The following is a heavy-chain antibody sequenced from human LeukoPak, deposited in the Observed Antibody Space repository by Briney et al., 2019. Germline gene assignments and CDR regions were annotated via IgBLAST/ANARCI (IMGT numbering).Heavy chain of an antibody. D-gene: IGHD3-3*01. CDR2: VFHTGVT. Sequence: SETLSLTCTVSGGSLEGLYWSWIRQSPEKGLEWIGNVFHTGVTSYNLSLKSRVTISVDTSRNQFSLTMTSMTAADTAIYYCTRGGGSGYCFGIPRYYFDAWGQGVLVTVSS. CDR1: GGSLEGLY. V-gene: IGHV4-59*11. J-gene: IGHJ4*02. CDR3: TRGGGSGYCFGIPRYYFDA.